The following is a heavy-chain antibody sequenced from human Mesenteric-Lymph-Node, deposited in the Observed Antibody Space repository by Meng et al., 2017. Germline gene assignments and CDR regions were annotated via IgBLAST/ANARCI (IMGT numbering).Heavy chain of an antibody. Sequence: GESLKISCAASGFMFSSYWMTWVRQAPGKGLVWVSRINSDGSSTTYADSVKGRFTISRDNAKNTLYLQMNSLRAEDAALYYCAIAGITVAGTVDYWGQGTLVTVSS. CDR2: INSDGSST. D-gene: IGHD6-19*01. CDR1: GFMFSSYW. V-gene: IGHV3-74*01. CDR3: AIAGITVAGTVDY. J-gene: IGHJ4*02.